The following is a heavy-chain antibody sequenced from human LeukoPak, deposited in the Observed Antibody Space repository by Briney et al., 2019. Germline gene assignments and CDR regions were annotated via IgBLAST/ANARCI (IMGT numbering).Heavy chain of an antibody. CDR2: ISSSSSYI. Sequence: PGGSLRLSCAASGFTFSSYSMNWVRQAPGKGLEWVSSISSSSSYIYYADSVKGRFTISRDNAKNSLYLQMNSLRAEDTAVYYCARGGGGAYSNHWLDYWGQGTLVTVSS. J-gene: IGHJ4*02. D-gene: IGHD4-11*01. V-gene: IGHV3-21*01. CDR1: GFTFSSYS. CDR3: ARGGGGAYSNHWLDY.